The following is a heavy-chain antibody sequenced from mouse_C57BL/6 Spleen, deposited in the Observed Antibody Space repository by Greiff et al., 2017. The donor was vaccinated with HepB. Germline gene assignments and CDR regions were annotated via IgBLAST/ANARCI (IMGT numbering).Heavy chain of an antibody. D-gene: IGHD2-4*01. CDR3: TKDDDVAWFAY. J-gene: IGHJ3*01. V-gene: IGHV14-4*01. CDR1: GFNIKDDY. Sequence: EVQLQQSGAELVRPGASVKLSCTASGFNIKDDYMHWVKQRPEQGLEWIGWIDPENGDTEYASKFQGKATITADTSSNTAYLKLSSLTSEDTAVYYCTKDDDVAWFAYWGQGTLVTVSA. CDR2: IDPENGDT.